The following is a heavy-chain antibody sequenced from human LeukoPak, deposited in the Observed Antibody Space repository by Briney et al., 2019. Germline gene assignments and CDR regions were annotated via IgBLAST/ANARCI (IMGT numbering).Heavy chain of an antibody. Sequence: SETLSLTCAVYGGSFSGYYWSWIRQPPGKGLEWIGEINHSGSTNYNPPLKSRVTISVDTSKNQFSLKLSSVTAADTAVYYCARGRVSGWFPFDYWGQGTLVTVSS. J-gene: IGHJ4*02. V-gene: IGHV4-34*01. CDR1: GGSFSGYY. CDR2: INHSGST. CDR3: ARGRVSGWFPFDY. D-gene: IGHD6-19*01.